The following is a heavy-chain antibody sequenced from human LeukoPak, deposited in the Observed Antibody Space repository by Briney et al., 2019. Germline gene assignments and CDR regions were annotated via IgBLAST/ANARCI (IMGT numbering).Heavy chain of an antibody. V-gene: IGHV3-23*01. Sequence: GGSLRLSCAASGFTFSTYAMTWVRQAPGTGLEWVSTISGSGGIIYYADSVKGRSTISRDNPKNTLYLQMHSLRAEDTAVYYCAKSLKDIVVIPSVDYYYYMDVWGKGTTVTVSS. CDR1: GFTFSTYA. J-gene: IGHJ6*03. CDR2: ISGSGGII. CDR3: AKSLKDIVVIPSVDYYYYMDV. D-gene: IGHD2-2*01.